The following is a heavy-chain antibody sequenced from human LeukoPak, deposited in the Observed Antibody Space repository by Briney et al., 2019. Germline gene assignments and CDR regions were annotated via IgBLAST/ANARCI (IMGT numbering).Heavy chain of an antibody. J-gene: IGHJ5*02. Sequence: PSETLSLTCTVSGGSISSSSYYWGWIRQPPGKGLEWIRSIYYSGSTYYNPSLKSRVTMSVDTSKNQFSLKLSSVTAADTAVYYCARSSGYSSSGGLNWFDTWGQGTLVTVSS. V-gene: IGHV4-39*01. CDR1: GGSISSSSYY. D-gene: IGHD6-13*01. CDR2: IYYSGST. CDR3: ARSSGYSSSGGLNWFDT.